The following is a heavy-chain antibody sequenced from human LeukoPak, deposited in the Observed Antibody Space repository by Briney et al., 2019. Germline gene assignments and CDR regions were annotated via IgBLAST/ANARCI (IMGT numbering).Heavy chain of an antibody. CDR3: ARVSEPGIAAAADY. CDR2: ISGSGGST. D-gene: IGHD6-13*01. Sequence: GSLRLSCAASGFTFSSCAMSWVRQAPGKGLEWVSAISGSGGSTYYADSVKGRFTISRDNSKNTLYLQMNSLRAEDTAVYYCARVSEPGIAAAADYWGQGTLVTVSS. J-gene: IGHJ4*02. CDR1: GFTFSSCA. V-gene: IGHV3-23*01.